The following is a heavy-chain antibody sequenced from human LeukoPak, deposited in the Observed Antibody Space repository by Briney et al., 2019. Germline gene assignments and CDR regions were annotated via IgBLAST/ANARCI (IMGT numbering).Heavy chain of an antibody. Sequence: GGSLRLSCAASGFSFSDYYMSWIRQAPGKGLEWLSYISSSGDTIHYADSVRGRFTISRDNAKNSLYLQMNSLSAEDTAVYYCARDLDDFLTGNFDYLGQGTLVTVSS. CDR2: ISSSGDTI. CDR1: GFSFSDYY. J-gene: IGHJ4*02. CDR3: ARDLDDFLTGNFDY. D-gene: IGHD3-9*01. V-gene: IGHV3-11*01.